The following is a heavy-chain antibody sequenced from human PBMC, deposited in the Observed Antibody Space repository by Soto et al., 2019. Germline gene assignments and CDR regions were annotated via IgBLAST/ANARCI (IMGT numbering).Heavy chain of an antibody. J-gene: IGHJ5*02. CDR1: GGSFSGYY. D-gene: IGHD3-16*02. CDR3: AREISAYDYVWGSYRPHHNWFDP. CDR2: INHSGST. V-gene: IGHV4-34*01. Sequence: PSETLSLTCAVYGGSFSGYYWSWIRQPPGKGLEWIGEINHSGSTNYNPSLKSRVTISVDTSKNQFSLKLSSVTAADTAVYYCAREISAYDYVWGSYRPHHNWFDPWGQGTLVTVSS.